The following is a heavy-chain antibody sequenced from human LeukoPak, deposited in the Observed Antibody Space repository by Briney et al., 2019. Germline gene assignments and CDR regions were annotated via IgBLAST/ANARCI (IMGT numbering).Heavy chain of an antibody. CDR1: GFTFSSYA. CDR2: ISGSGGST. D-gene: IGHD3-22*01. Sequence: GGSLRLSCAASGFTFSSYAMSWVRQAPGKGLEWVSAISGSGGSTYYADSVKGRFTISRDNSKNTLYLQMNSLRAEDTAVYYCARGIVVVIIYYFDCWGQGTLVTVSS. J-gene: IGHJ4*02. V-gene: IGHV3-23*01. CDR3: ARGIVVVIIYYFDC.